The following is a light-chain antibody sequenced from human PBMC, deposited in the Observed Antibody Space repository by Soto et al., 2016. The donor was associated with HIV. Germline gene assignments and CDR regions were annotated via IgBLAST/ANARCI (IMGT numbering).Light chain of an antibody. V-gene: IGLV3-1*01. Sequence: SYELIQPPSLSVSPGQTASITCSGNKLGDKYASWYQQKSGQSPVLVIYQDNKRPSGIPERFSGSNSGNTATLTISGTQTMDEADYYCQAWDSSTGVFGGGTELTVL. CDR3: QAWDSSTGV. CDR1: KLGDKY. CDR2: QDN. J-gene: IGLJ2*01.